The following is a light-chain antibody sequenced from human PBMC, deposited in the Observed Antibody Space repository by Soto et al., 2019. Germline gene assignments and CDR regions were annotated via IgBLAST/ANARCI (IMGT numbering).Light chain of an antibody. Sequence: IQLTQSPSSLSASVGDRVTITCRASQGISSYLAWYQQKPGKAPKLLIYAASTLQSGVPSRFSGSGSGTDFTLTINSLQPEDFATYYCQQANSFPLTFGGGTKV. CDR2: AAS. CDR3: QQANSFPLT. V-gene: IGKV1-9*01. J-gene: IGKJ4*01. CDR1: QGISSY.